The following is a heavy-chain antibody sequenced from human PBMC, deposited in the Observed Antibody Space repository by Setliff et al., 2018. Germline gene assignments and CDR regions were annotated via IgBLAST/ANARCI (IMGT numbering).Heavy chain of an antibody. J-gene: IGHJ1*01. CDR2: IKQDGSEK. D-gene: IGHD6-19*01. CDR3: AKDSSGWPHSLISYFQH. CDR1: GGSISSSNW. V-gene: IGHV3-7*03. Sequence: PSETLSLTCAVSGGSISSSNWWSWVRQPPGKGLEWVANIKQDGSEKYYVDSVKGRFTISRDNAKNSLYLQMNSLRAEDTAVYYCAKDSSGWPHSLISYFQHWGQGTLVTVSS.